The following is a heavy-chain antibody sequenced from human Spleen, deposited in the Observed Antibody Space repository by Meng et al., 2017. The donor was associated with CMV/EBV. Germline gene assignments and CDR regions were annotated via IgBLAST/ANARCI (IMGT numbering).Heavy chain of an antibody. CDR2: IKQDESER. CDR1: GFSFGNYW. D-gene: IGHD2-8*02. J-gene: IGHJ4*02. CDR3: ARGRFHFTD. V-gene: IGHV3-7*01. Sequence: GGSLRLSCTASGFSFGNYWMNWVRQAPGKGLEWVANIKQDESERNYVDSVKGRFTISRDNSKNTLYLQMNSLRAEDTAVYYCARGRFHFTDWGQGTLVTVSS.